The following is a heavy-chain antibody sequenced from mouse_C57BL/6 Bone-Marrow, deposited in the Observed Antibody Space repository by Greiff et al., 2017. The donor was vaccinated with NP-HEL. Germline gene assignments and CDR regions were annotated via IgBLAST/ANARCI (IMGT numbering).Heavy chain of an antibody. J-gene: IGHJ4*01. V-gene: IGHV1-52*01. Sequence: VQLQQPGAELVRPGSSVKLSCKASGYTFTSYWMHWVKQRPIQGLEWIGNIDPSDSETHYNQKFKDKATLTVDKSSSTAYMQLSSLTSEDSAVYYCARSGYYGSRYYYAMDYWGQGTSVTVSS. CDR1: GYTFTSYW. CDR3: ARSGYYGSRYYYAMDY. CDR2: IDPSDSET. D-gene: IGHD1-1*01.